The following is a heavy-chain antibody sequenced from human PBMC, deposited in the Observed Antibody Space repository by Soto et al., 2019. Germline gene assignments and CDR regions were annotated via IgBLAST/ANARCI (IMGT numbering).Heavy chain of an antibody. J-gene: IGHJ6*02. CDR1: GFTFSSYA. CDR2: ISYDGSNK. D-gene: IGHD3-3*01. CDR3: ARDGYYDFWSGYYNGGYYYYGMDV. V-gene: IGHV3-30-3*01. Sequence: GGSLRLSCAASGFTFSSYAMHWVRQAPGKGLEWVAVISYDGSNKYYADSVKGRFTISRDNSKNTLYLQMNSLGAEDTAVYYCARDGYYDFWSGYYNGGYYYYGMDVWGQGTTVTVSS.